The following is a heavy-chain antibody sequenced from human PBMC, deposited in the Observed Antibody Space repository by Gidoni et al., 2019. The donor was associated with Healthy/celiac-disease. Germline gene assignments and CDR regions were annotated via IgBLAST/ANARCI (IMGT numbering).Heavy chain of an antibody. V-gene: IGHV4-59*01. CDR3: ARDTIGTFDY. CDR2: IYYSGST. J-gene: IGHJ4*02. Sequence: QVQLQESGPGLVKPSETLSLTCTVSGGSISSYYWSWIRQPPGKGLEWIGYIYYSGSTNYNPSLKSRGTISVDTSKNQFSLKLSSVTAADTAVYYCARDTIGTFDYWGQGTLVTVSS. D-gene: IGHD3-3*01. CDR1: GGSISSYY.